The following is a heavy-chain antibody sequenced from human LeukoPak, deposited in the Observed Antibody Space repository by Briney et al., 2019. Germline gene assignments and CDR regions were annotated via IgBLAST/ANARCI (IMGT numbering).Heavy chain of an antibody. CDR1: GFTVSSNY. V-gene: IGHV3-53*01. D-gene: IGHD3-3*01. J-gene: IGHJ4*02. CDR3: ARLYYDFWSGQSTYYFDY. CDR2: IYSGGST. Sequence: GGSLRLSCAASGFTVSSNYMSWVRQAPGKGLEWVSVIYSGGSTYYADSVKGRFTISRDNSKNTLYLQMNSLRAEDTAVYYCARLYYDFWSGQSTYYFDYWGQGTLVTVSS.